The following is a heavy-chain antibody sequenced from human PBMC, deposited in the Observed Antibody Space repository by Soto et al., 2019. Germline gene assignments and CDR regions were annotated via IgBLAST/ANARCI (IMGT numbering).Heavy chain of an antibody. CDR1: GYTFTSYA. V-gene: IGHV1-3*01. D-gene: IGHD4-17*01. Sequence: ASVKVSCKASGYTFTSYAMHWVRQAPGQRLEWMGWINAGNGNTKYSQKFQGRVTITRDTSASTAYMELSSLRSEDTAVYYCAKGREDDYGTWFDPWGQGTLVTVSS. J-gene: IGHJ5*02. CDR3: AKGREDDYGTWFDP. CDR2: INAGNGNT.